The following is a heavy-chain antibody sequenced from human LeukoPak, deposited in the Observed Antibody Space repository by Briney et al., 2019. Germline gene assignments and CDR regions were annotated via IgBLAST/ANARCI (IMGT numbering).Heavy chain of an antibody. D-gene: IGHD5-18*01. V-gene: IGHV1-2*02. CDR2: INPNSGGT. Sequence: ASVKVSCKASGYTFTGYYMHWVRQAPGQGLEWMGWINPNSGGTNYAQRFQGRVTMTRDTSISTAYMELSRLRYEDTAVYYCARGEYNYGRDWFDPWGQGTLVTVSS. J-gene: IGHJ5*02. CDR1: GYTFTGYY. CDR3: ARGEYNYGRDWFDP.